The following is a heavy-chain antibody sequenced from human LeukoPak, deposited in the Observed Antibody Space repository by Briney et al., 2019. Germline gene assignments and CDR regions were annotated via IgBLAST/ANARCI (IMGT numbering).Heavy chain of an antibody. V-gene: IGHV3-23*01. CDR3: AKGQGYYFDY. Sequence: GGSLRLSCAASGFTFSSYAMNWVRQAPGRGLEWVSGFSGSGGTTYYADSVKGRFTISRDNSKNTLYLQMNSLRTEDTAVYYCAKGQGYYFDYWGQGTLVTVSS. CDR1: GFTFSSYA. CDR2: FSGSGGTT. J-gene: IGHJ4*02.